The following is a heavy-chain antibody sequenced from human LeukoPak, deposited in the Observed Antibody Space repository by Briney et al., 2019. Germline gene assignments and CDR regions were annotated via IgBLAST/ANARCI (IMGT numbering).Heavy chain of an antibody. CDR1: GFTFSSYG. CDR3: AKGSRGIVVAGYYFDY. Sequence: PGGSLRLSCAASGFTFSSYGMHWVHQAPGKGLEWVAFIRYDGSNKYYADSVKGRFTISRDNSKNTLYLQMNSLRAEDTAVYYCAKGSRGIVVAGYYFDYWGQGTLVTVSS. V-gene: IGHV3-30*02. CDR2: IRYDGSNK. D-gene: IGHD2-2*01. J-gene: IGHJ4*02.